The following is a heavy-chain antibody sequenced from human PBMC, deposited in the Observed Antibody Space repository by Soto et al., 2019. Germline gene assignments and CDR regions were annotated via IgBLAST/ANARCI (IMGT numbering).Heavy chain of an antibody. V-gene: IGHV4-59*01. CDR3: ARGTSWQLPFDY. Sequence: MSLTCTVSSDSISSYYWSWIRQPPGKRLAWIGYISYRGSTDCNPSLKSRGTISADTSKNQFSLKVSSVTAADTAVYYCARGTSWQLPFDYWGQGTLVTVSS. CDR2: ISYRGST. J-gene: IGHJ4*02. D-gene: IGHD6-13*01. CDR1: SDSISSYY.